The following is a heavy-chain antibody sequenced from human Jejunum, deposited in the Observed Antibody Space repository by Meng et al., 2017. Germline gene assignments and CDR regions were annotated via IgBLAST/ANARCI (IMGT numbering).Heavy chain of an antibody. CDR1: GYTFTAYY. D-gene: IGHD1-26*01. CDR2: MNPNNGDT. Sequence: QVHLVQSGAEVKKPGASVRFSCEASGYTFTAYYVHWVRQAPGQGLEWMGRMNPNNGDTNYAQKFQGRVTMTRATSTAYMDLSSLTSDDTAVYYCAKDEGTTTAFDHWGQGTLVTVSS. V-gene: IGHV1-2*06. CDR3: AKDEGTTTAFDH. J-gene: IGHJ4*02.